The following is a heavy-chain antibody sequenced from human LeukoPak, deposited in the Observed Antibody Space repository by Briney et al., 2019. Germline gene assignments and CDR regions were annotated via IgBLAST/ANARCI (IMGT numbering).Heavy chain of an antibody. V-gene: IGHV4-59*01. J-gene: IGHJ4*02. CDR3: ARGVRGVIPDY. Sequence: SETLSLTCTVSGGSISSYYWSWIRQPPGKGLEWIGYIYYSGSTNYNPSLKSRVTISVDTSKNQFSLKLSSVPAADTAVYYCARGVRGVIPDYWGQGTLVTVSS. CDR2: IYYSGST. CDR1: GGSISSYY. D-gene: IGHD3-10*01.